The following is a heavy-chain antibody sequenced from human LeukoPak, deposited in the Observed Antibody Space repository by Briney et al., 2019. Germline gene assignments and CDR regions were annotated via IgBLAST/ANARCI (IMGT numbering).Heavy chain of an antibody. Sequence: GGSLRLSCAASGFTVSSNYMSWVRQAPGKGLEWVSVIYCGGSTYYADSVKGRFTISRDNSKNTLYLQMNSLRAEDTAVYYCAYRRFLEPFDYWGQGTLVTVSS. CDR1: GFTVSSNY. V-gene: IGHV3-53*01. J-gene: IGHJ4*02. D-gene: IGHD3-3*01. CDR2: IYCGGST. CDR3: AYRRFLEPFDY.